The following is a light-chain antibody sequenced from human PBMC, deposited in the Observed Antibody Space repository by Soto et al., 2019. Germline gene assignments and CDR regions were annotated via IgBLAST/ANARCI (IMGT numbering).Light chain of an antibody. J-gene: IGKJ4*01. CDR3: QQYNIWPELT. Sequence: EIVLTQSPGTLSLSPGERATLSCRASQSVSSTYLAWYQQKPGQAPRLLIYDASSRATGIPDKFSGSGSGTDFSLTISSLQSEDFAVYYCQQYNIWPELTFGGGTKVDIK. CDR2: DAS. CDR1: QSVSSTY. V-gene: IGKV3-20*01.